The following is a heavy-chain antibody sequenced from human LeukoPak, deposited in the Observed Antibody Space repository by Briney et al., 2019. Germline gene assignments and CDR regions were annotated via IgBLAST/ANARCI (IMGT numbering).Heavy chain of an antibody. V-gene: IGHV3-21*01. Sequence: GGSLRLSCAASGFTVGNNYMNWVRQAPGKGLEWVSSISSSSSYIYYADSVRGRFTISRDNAKNSLYLQMNSLRAEDTAVYYCARARFSCTNGVCYKKGFDYWGQGTLVTVSS. CDR3: ARARFSCTNGVCYKKGFDY. J-gene: IGHJ4*02. CDR2: ISSSSSYI. D-gene: IGHD2-8*01. CDR1: GFTVGNNY.